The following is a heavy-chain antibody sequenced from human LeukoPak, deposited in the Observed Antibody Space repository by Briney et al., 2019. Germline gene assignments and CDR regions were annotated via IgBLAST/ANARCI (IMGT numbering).Heavy chain of an antibody. D-gene: IGHD3-16*01. J-gene: IGHJ4*02. V-gene: IGHV3-9*03. CDR3: AKDMYGGVTLQVDY. CDR1: GSTFDDYA. Sequence: GGSLRLSCAASGSTFDDYAMHWVRQAPGKGLEWVSGISWNSGSIGYADSVKGRFTISRDNAKNSLYLQMNSLRAEDMALYYCAKDMYGGVTLQVDYWGQGTLVTVSS. CDR2: ISWNSGSI.